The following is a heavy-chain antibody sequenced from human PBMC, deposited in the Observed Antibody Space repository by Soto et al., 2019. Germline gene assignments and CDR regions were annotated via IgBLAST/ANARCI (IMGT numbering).Heavy chain of an antibody. V-gene: IGHV1-2*04. CDR2: INPNSGGT. D-gene: IGHD5-18*01. CDR3: ARDYGYSYGYYYYYGMDV. CDR1: GYTFTGYY. Sequence: GASVKVSCKASGYTFTGYYIHWVRQAPGEGLEWMGWINPNSGGTNYAQKFQGWVTMTRDTSISTAYMELSRLRSDDTAVYYCARDYGYSYGYYYYYGMDVWGQGTTVTVSS. J-gene: IGHJ6*02.